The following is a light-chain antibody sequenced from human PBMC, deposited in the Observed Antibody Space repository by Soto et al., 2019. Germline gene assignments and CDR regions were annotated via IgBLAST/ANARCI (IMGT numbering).Light chain of an antibody. J-gene: IGLJ2*01. CDR1: NSNIGARYD. CDR2: DTN. CDR3: QSYDSSMSGVI. V-gene: IGLV1-40*01. Sequence: QSVLTQPPSVSGAPGQRVTIPCTGSNSNIGARYDVHWYQQLPGTAPKLLIYDTNFRPSGVPDRFSGSNSGTSASLAITGFQAEDEADYHCQSYDSSMSGVIFGGGTKLTVL.